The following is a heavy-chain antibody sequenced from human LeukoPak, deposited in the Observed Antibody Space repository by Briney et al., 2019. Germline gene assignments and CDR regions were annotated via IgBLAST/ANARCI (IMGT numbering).Heavy chain of an antibody. Sequence: SETLSLTCSVSGGSITSYYWSWIRQPPGKGLEWIGYIYYSGSTYYNPSLKSRVTISVDTSKNQFSLKPSSVTAADTAVYYCARAYDSSGYLEWFDPWGQGTLVTVSS. CDR2: IYYSGST. CDR1: GGSITSYY. J-gene: IGHJ5*02. D-gene: IGHD3-22*01. CDR3: ARAYDSSGYLEWFDP. V-gene: IGHV4-59*06.